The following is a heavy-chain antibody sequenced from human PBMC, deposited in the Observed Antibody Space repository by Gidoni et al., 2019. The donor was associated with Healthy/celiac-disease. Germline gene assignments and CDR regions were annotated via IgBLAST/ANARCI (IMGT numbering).Heavy chain of an antibody. CDR3: ARLLWFYKDY. D-gene: IGHD3-10*01. CDR2: ISSSGSTI. Sequence: EKGLEWVSYISSSGSTIYYADSVKGRFTISRDNAKNSLYLQMNSLRAEDTAVYYCARLLWFYKDYWGQGTLVTVSS. J-gene: IGHJ4*02. V-gene: IGHV3-11*01.